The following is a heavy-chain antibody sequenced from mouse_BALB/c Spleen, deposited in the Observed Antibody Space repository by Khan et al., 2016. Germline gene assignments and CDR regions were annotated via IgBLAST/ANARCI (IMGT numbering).Heavy chain of an antibody. CDR1: GYSFTDYN. CDR3: ARNYGNPYYAMDY. CDR2: IDPYNGGT. D-gene: IGHD2-1*01. Sequence: VQLQQSGPELVKPGASVKVSCKASGYSFTDYNMYWVKQSHGKSLEWIGYIDPYNGGTSYNQKFEDKATLTVDRSSSAAFMHLNSLTSDDSAVYYCARNYGNPYYAMDYWGQGTSVTVSS. J-gene: IGHJ4*01. V-gene: IGHV1S135*01.